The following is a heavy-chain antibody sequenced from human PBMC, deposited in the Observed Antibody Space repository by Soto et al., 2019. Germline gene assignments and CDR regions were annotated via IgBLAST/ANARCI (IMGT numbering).Heavy chain of an antibody. CDR1: GFSFVNYA. D-gene: IGHD6-19*01. CDR2: LSGSGTST. CDR3: AKATTNGGWFNPFDS. V-gene: IGHV3-23*01. Sequence: GGSLRLSCAASGFSFVNYAMNWVRQAPGKGLEWVSGLSGSGTSTYYADSVKGRFTISRDNSRDTLFLQMNSLTADDTAVYYCAKATTNGGWFNPFDSWGQRAMV. J-gene: IGHJ4*02.